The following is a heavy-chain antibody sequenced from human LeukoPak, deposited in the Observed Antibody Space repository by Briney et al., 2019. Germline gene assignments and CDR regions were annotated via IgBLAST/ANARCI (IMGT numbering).Heavy chain of an antibody. D-gene: IGHD6-13*01. J-gene: IGHJ4*02. V-gene: IGHV3-21*01. CDR1: GFTFSSYS. CDR2: ISSSSSYI. CDR3: ARLEDIAAAGPFDY. Sequence: PGGSLRLSCAASGFTFSSYSMNWVRQAPGKGLEWVSSISSSSSYIYYADSVKGRFTISRDNAKYSLYLQMNSLRAEDTAVYYCARLEDIAAAGPFDYWGQGTLVTVSS.